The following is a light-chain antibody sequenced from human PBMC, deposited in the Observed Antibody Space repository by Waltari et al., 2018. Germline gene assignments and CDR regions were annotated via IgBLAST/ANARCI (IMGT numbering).Light chain of an antibody. CDR1: QSVSGN. J-gene: IGKJ5*01. CDR3: QQYYDWRRVN. Sequence: EIVMTQSPATLSVSPGERATLSCRASQSVSGNLAWYQQKPGQAPRLLIYGASTRATGIPARFSGSASGTEFTLTISSLQFEDSAVYYCQQYYDWRRVNFGQGTRLEIK. V-gene: IGKV3D-15*01. CDR2: GAS.